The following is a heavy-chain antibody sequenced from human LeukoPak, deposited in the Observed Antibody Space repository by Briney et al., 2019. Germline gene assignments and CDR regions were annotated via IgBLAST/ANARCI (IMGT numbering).Heavy chain of an antibody. D-gene: IGHD6-13*01. V-gene: IGHV1-2*02. Sequence: ASVKVSCKVSGYTLTELSMHWVRQAPGKGLEWMGWINPNSGGTNYAQKFQGRVTMTRDTSISTAYMELSRLRSDDTAVYYCARARGGGSSGYFTDYWGQGTLVTVSS. CDR1: GYTLTELS. CDR3: ARARGGGSSGYFTDY. CDR2: INPNSGGT. J-gene: IGHJ4*02.